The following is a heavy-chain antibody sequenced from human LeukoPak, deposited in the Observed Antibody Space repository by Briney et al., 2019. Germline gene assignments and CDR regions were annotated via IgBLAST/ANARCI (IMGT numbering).Heavy chain of an antibody. V-gene: IGHV3-23*01. J-gene: IGHJ4*02. CDR2: ISGSGGST. CDR3: ARGKRRFDS. CDR1: GFTFSSYA. Sequence: GGSLRLSCAASGFTFSSYAMSWVRQAPGKGLEWVSAISGSGGSTYYADSVKGRFTISRGNVNHSLFLQMNSLRAEDTAVYYCARGKRRFDSWGQGTLVTVSS. D-gene: IGHD3-10*01.